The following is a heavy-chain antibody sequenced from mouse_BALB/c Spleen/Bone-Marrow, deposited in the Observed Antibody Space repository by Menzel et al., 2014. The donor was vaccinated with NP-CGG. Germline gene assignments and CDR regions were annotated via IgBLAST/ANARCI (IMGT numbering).Heavy chain of an antibody. Sequence: EVQLVESGGGLVQPGGSLRLSCATSGFTFTDYYVNWVRQPPGKALEWLAFIRNKANGYTTEYSASVKGRFTISRDISQSILYLQMNTLRPEDSATYYCARDMGGLLFDSWGQGTTLTVSS. D-gene: IGHD1-1*01. V-gene: IGHV7-3*02. CDR3: ARDMGGLLFDS. CDR2: IRNKANGYTT. J-gene: IGHJ2*01. CDR1: GFTFTDYY.